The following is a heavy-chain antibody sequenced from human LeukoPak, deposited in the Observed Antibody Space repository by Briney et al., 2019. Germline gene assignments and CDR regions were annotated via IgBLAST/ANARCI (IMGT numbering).Heavy chain of an antibody. Sequence: PSETLSLTCAVYGASYNAYYWSWIRQPPGKGLEWIGDIDHRGTATYNPSLKSRLTISADESKNQFYLKLNSVTDADTAVYYCAVGITILGVAASFDSWGQGNLVIVSS. CDR2: IDHRGTA. V-gene: IGHV4-34*01. CDR1: GASYNAYY. CDR3: AVGITILGVAASFDS. J-gene: IGHJ4*02. D-gene: IGHD3-3*01.